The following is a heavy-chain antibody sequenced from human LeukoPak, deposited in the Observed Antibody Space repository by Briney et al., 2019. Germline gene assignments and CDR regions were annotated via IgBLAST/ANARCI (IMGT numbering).Heavy chain of an antibody. CDR1: GGSISSYY. Sequence: PSETLSLTCTVSGGSISSYYWSWIRQPRGKGLEWIGYIYYSGSTNYNPSLKSRVTISVDTSKNQFSLKLNSVTAADTAVYYCARDPRGGTSRDNWFDPWGQGTLVTVSS. D-gene: IGHD1-1*01. CDR2: IYYSGST. J-gene: IGHJ5*02. CDR3: ARDPRGGTSRDNWFDP. V-gene: IGHV4-59*01.